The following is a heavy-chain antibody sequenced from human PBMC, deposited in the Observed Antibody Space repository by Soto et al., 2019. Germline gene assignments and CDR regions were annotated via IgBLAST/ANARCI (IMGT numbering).Heavy chain of an antibody. CDR2: IYWDDDK. J-gene: IGHJ4*02. CDR1: GFSLSTSGVG. CDR3: AHRRAWYSSINY. D-gene: IGHD6-13*01. V-gene: IGHV2-5*02. Sequence: QITLKESGPTLVKPTQTLTLTCTFSGFSLSTSGVGVGWIRQPPGKALEWLALIYWDDDKRYSPSLKSRLTITKDTSKNQVVLTMTNMDPVDTATYHCAHRRAWYSSINYWGQGTLVTVSS.